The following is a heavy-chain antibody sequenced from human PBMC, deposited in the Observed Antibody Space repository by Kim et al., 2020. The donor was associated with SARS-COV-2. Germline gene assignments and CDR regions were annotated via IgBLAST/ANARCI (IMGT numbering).Heavy chain of an antibody. CDR3: ARGGSGSYGSFDFDY. J-gene: IGHJ4*02. V-gene: IGHV4-59*09. Sequence: PSLKGRVTISVDTSKNQFSLKLSSVTAADTGVYYCARGGSGSYGSFDFDYWGQGTLVTVSS. D-gene: IGHD3-10*01.